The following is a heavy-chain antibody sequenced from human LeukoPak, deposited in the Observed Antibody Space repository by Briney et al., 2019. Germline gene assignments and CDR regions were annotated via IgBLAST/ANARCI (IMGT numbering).Heavy chain of an antibody. D-gene: IGHD2-21*01. Sequence: PGGSLRLSCAASGFTFSNYVMNWVRQAPGKGLEWISYISSSSSLIYYADSVKGRFTISRDNAKNSLYLQMNSLRDEDTAVYYCVRDVWGDRDSYFDFWGQGTLVTVSS. CDR2: ISSSSSLI. J-gene: IGHJ4*02. V-gene: IGHV3-48*02. CDR1: GFTFSNYV. CDR3: VRDVWGDRDSYFDF.